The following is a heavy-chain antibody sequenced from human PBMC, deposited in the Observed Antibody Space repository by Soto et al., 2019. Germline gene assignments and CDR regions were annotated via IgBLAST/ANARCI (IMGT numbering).Heavy chain of an antibody. Sequence: GASVKVSCKASGYTFTSYYMHWVRQAPGQGLEWMGIINPSGGSTSYTQKFQGRVTMTRDTSTSTVYMELSSLRSEDTAVYYCARTTVGIAVAGTGLDAFDIWGQGTMVTVSS. CDR1: GYTFTSYY. V-gene: IGHV1-46*01. J-gene: IGHJ3*02. CDR3: ARTTVGIAVAGTGLDAFDI. D-gene: IGHD6-19*01. CDR2: INPSGGST.